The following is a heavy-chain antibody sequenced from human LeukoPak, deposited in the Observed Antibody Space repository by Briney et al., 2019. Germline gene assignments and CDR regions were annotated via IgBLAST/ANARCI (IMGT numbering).Heavy chain of an antibody. D-gene: IGHD5-12*01. CDR2: MNPSSGNT. CDR3: ARAYSGYGIDY. J-gene: IGHJ4*02. Sequence: GWMNPSSGNTGYAQKFQGRVTMTRDTSISTAYMDLSSLRSEDTAVYYCARAYSGYGIDYWGQGTLVTVSS. V-gene: IGHV1-8*01.